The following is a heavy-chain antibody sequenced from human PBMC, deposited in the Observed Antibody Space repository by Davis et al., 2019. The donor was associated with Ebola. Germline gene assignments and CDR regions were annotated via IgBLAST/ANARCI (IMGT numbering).Heavy chain of an antibody. CDR3: TKDFDYEKAY. D-gene: IGHD3-9*01. J-gene: IGHJ4*02. V-gene: IGHV3-74*01. CDR1: GFTFDDYA. CDR2: INPDGTTT. Sequence: HTGGSLRLSCTASGFTFDDYAMTWVRQAPGKGLVWVSRINPDGTTTTYADSVEGRFTISRDNAKNTVFLQMDSLRAEDTAVYYCTKDFDYEKAYWGQGSLVTVSS.